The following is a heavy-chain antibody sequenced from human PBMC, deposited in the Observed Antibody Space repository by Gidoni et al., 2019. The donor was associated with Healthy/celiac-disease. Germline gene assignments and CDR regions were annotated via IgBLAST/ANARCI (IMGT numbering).Heavy chain of an antibody. D-gene: IGHD2-2*01. V-gene: IGHV3-33*01. CDR2: IWYDGSNK. J-gene: IGHJ4*02. CDR3: ARSTYCSSTSCWGPFDY. Sequence: QVQLVESGGGVVQPGRSLRLSCAASGFPFSRYGMHWVRQAPGKGLEWVAVIWYDGSNKYYADSVKGRFTISRDNSKNTLYLQMNSLRAEDTAVYYCARSTYCSSTSCWGPFDYWGQGTLVTVSS. CDR1: GFPFSRYG.